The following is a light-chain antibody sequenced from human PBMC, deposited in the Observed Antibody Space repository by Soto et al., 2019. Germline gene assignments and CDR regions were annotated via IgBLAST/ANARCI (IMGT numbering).Light chain of an antibody. CDR2: GAS. V-gene: IGKV3-15*01. J-gene: IGKJ4*01. Sequence: EIVMTQSPATLSVSPGERATFSCRASQSVSSNLAWYQQKPGQAPRLLIYGASTRATGIPARFSGSGSGTEFTLTISSLRSEDFAVYYCQQDNNWPRALTFGGGTKVDIK. CDR1: QSVSSN. CDR3: QQDNNWPRALT.